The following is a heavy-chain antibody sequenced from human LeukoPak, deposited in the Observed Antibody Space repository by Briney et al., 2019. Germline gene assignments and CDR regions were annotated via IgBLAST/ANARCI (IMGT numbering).Heavy chain of an antibody. J-gene: IGHJ4*02. D-gene: IGHD1-26*01. CDR2: ISYDGSSK. V-gene: IGHV3-30*04. Sequence: GGSLRLSCAASGFTFSTYAMHWVRQAPGKGLEWVAVISYDGSSKYYADSVKGRFTISRDNSKNTLYLQMNSLRAEDTAVYYCAIGWEPTYFDYWGQGTLVTVSS. CDR1: GFTFSTYA. CDR3: AIGWEPTYFDY.